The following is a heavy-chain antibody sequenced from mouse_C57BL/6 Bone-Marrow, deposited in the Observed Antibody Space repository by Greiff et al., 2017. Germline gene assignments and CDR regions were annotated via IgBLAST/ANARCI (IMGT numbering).Heavy chain of an antibody. D-gene: IGHD2-1*01. V-gene: IGHV5-15*01. CDR1: GFTFSDYG. Sequence: DVKLVESGGGLVQPGGSLKLSCAASGFTFSDYGMAWVRQAPRKGLEWVAFISNLAYSIYYADTVTGRFTISRENAKNTLYLEMSSLRSEDAAMYYCARIYYGNQAWFAYWGQGTLVTVSA. J-gene: IGHJ3*01. CDR3: ARIYYGNQAWFAY. CDR2: ISNLAYSI.